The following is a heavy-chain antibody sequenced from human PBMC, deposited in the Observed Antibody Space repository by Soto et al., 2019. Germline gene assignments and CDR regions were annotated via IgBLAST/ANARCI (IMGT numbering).Heavy chain of an antibody. J-gene: IGHJ5*02. V-gene: IGHV4-38-2*02. CDR2: IFHNGST. D-gene: IGHD2-2*01. CDR1: GYPISSGYY. CDR3: ARESRYCTSTSCRSRNDWFDP. Sequence: SETLSLTCAVSGYPISSGYYWGWIRQPPGKGLEWVATIFHNGSTYYNPSLKSRVTVSLDTSQNQLSLKLSSVTAADTAVYYCARESRYCTSTSCRSRNDWFDPWGQGTLVTVSS.